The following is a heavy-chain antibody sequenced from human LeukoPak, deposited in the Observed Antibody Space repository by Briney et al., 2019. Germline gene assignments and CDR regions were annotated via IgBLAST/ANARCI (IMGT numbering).Heavy chain of an antibody. CDR1: GGSISSYY. V-gene: IGHV4-59*08. Sequence: SETLSLTCTVSGGSISSYYWSWIRQPPGKGLEGIGYIYYSGSTNYNPSLKSRVTISVDTSKNQFSLKLSSVPAADTAVYYCARATTVTASPLDYWGQGTLVTVSS. J-gene: IGHJ4*02. CDR3: ARATTVTASPLDY. CDR2: IYYSGST. D-gene: IGHD4-17*01.